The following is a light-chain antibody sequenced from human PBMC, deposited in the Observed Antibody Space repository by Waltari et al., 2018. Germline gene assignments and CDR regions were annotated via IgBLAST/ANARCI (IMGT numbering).Light chain of an antibody. CDR1: QSVSTY. CDR3: QERSNWPGGS. V-gene: IGKV3-11*01. Sequence: EIVLTQSPASLSLSPGESASLSCRASQSVSTYLAWYQQKPGQAPRLLIYDASTRATGISARFVGSGSGTDFTLTITRLEPEDFAVYYCQERSNWPGGSFGGGTKVETK. J-gene: IGKJ4*01. CDR2: DAS.